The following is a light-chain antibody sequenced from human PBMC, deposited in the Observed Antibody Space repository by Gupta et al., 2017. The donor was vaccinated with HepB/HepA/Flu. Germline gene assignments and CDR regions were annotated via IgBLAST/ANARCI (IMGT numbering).Light chain of an antibody. V-gene: IGKV4-1*01. CDR2: WAS. CDR1: QSLLYSSNNKNY. Sequence: DNVMTQAPDALAVSLGERATINCKSSQSLLYSSNNKNYLAWYQQKPGQPPRLLIYWASTREAGVPDRFSGSGSGTDFTLTISSLQAEDVAVYYCQQDDNTPLTFGGGTKVEIK. J-gene: IGKJ4*01. CDR3: QQDDNTPLT.